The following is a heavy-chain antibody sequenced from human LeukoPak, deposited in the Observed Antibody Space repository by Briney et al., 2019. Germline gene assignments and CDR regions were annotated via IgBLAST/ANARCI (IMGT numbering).Heavy chain of an antibody. CDR1: GYTFTNYW. CDR2: IYPGDFDT. CDR3: ARLPYYHYYYMDV. V-gene: IGHV5-51*01. Sequence: GESLKISCKGSGYTFTNYWIVWVRQMHGKGPEWMRIIYPGDFDTRYSPSFQGQVTISVDRSNSTAYLQWNSLKASDTAMYYCARLPYYHYYYMDVWGKGTTVTVSS. J-gene: IGHJ6*03.